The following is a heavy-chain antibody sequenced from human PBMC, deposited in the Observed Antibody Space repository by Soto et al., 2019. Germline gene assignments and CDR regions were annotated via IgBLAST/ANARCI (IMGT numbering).Heavy chain of an antibody. V-gene: IGHV1-69*01. CDR3: ARGDDYRQPVDY. J-gene: IGHJ4*02. CDR1: GGTFSSYA. Sequence: QVQLVQSGAEVKKPGSSVKVSCKAAGGTFSSYAISWVRQAPGHGLEWMGGIIPIFGTANYAQKCQGRVTITADESTSTAYMELSSLRSEDTAVYYCARGDDYRQPVDYWGQGTLVTVSS. D-gene: IGHD4-4*01. CDR2: IIPIFGTA.